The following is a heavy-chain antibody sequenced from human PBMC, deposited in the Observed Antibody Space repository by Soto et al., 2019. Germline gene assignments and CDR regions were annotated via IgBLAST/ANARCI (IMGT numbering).Heavy chain of an antibody. CDR1: GYTFTSYD. J-gene: IGHJ4*02. V-gene: IGHV1-8*01. Sequence: ASVKVSCKASGYTFTSYDINWVRQATGQGLEWMGWMNPNSGNTGYAQNFQGRVTMTRNTSISTAYMELSSLRAEDTAVYYCVREFTPGSPNYDYWGLGTLVTVSS. CDR3: VREFTPGSPNYDY. CDR2: MNPNSGNT. D-gene: IGHD3-10*01.